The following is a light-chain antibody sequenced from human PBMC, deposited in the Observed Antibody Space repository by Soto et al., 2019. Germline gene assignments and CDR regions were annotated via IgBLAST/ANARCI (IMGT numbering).Light chain of an antibody. CDR1: QDIRDE. J-gene: IGKJ1*01. CDR2: SAS. CDR3: LQDYTYPWT. Sequence: AIQLTQSPSSLSASIGDTVTITCRASQDIRDELGWYQQIPGKAPKLLVYSASTLYSGVPSRFSGSGSGTDFFLTISSLQPEDFASYFCLQDYTYPWTFGQGTKVEIK. V-gene: IGKV1-6*01.